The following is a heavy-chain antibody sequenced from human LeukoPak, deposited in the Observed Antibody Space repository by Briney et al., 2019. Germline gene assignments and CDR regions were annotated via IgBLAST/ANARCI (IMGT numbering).Heavy chain of an antibody. CDR3: AKSGTSRRYFDY. CDR2: ISYDGSNK. Sequence: PGGSLRLSCAASGFTFSSYGMHWVRQAPGKGLEWVAVISYDGSNKYYADSVKGRLTISRDNSKNTLYLQMNSLRAEDTAVYYCAKSGTSRRYFDYWGQGTLVTVSS. J-gene: IGHJ4*02. CDR1: GFTFSSYG. V-gene: IGHV3-30*18. D-gene: IGHD4-23*01.